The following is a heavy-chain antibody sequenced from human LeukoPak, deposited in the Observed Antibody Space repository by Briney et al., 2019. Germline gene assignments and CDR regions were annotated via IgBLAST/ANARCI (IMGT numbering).Heavy chain of an antibody. CDR1: GGSISSSGYY. Sequence: SETLSLTCTVSGGSISSSGYYWGWIRQPPGKGLEWIGSIYYSGSTYYNPSLKSRVTISLDTSQNQFSLKLSSVTAADTAVYYCARQQSCSGGTRYFYFDSWGQGTLVTVSS. CDR3: ARQQSCSGGTRYFYFDS. J-gene: IGHJ4*02. CDR2: IYYSGST. D-gene: IGHD2-15*01. V-gene: IGHV4-39*01.